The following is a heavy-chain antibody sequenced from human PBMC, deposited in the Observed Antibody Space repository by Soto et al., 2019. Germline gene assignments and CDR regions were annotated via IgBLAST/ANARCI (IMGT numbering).Heavy chain of an antibody. CDR1: GGSFSDTY. CDR3: ARGVRLFRGSFDP. J-gene: IGHJ5*02. Sequence: QVHLHQWGAGLLKPSETLSLTCSVYGGSFSDTYCYWFRQPPGKRLEWIGEINHTTNTIYNPSLTSRVTISVDTSKNHFSLKLTSVSAADTAVYYCARGVRLFRGSFDPWGQGPLVTVAS. CDR2: INHTTNT. D-gene: IGHD2-15*01. V-gene: IGHV4-34*01.